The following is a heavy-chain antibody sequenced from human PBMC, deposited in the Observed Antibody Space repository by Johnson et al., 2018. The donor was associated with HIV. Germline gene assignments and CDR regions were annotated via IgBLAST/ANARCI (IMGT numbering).Heavy chain of an antibody. V-gene: IGHV3-30*02. CDR1: GFTFDDYG. Sequence: QVQLVESGGGVVRPGGSLRLSCAASGFTFDDYGMSWVRQAPGQGLEWVAFIRYDGSKRYYADSVKGRFSISRDTSKKSVFLQMNNLRPEDTAVYYCAKVRRAYYEDAFDIWGQGTMVTVSS. J-gene: IGHJ3*02. CDR3: AKVRRAYYEDAFDI. D-gene: IGHD3-22*01. CDR2: IRYDGSKR.